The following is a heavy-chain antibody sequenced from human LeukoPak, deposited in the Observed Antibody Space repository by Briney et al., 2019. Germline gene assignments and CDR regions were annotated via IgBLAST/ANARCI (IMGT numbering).Heavy chain of an antibody. V-gene: IGHV4-39*01. J-gene: IGHJ5*02. CDR3: ARHPSRYYGSGSYFNP. Sequence: SETLSLTCTVPGGSISSCSYYWRWMPEPPGKGLEWIESIYYSGSTYYNPSLKSRVTISVDTSKNQFSLKLSSVTAAETAVYYCARHPSRYYGSGSYFNPWGQGTLVTVSS. CDR1: GGSISSCSYY. D-gene: IGHD3-10*01. CDR2: IYYSGST.